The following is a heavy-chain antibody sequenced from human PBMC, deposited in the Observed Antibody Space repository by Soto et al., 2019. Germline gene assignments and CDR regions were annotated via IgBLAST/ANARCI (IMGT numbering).Heavy chain of an antibody. CDR1: GYAFGAYY. V-gene: IGHV1-2*02. Sequence: QVQLVQSGAEVKKPGASVKVSCKASGYAFGAYYIYWVRQAPGQGLEWMGYINPHGGGARYVQEFRDRLTITTDTPKDTAYMELRSLTSVETAMYYCAKGRVRTPNGADSFDVWGQGTSVTVS. CDR2: INPHGGGA. J-gene: IGHJ3*01. CDR3: AKGRVRTPNGADSFDV. D-gene: IGHD2-8*01.